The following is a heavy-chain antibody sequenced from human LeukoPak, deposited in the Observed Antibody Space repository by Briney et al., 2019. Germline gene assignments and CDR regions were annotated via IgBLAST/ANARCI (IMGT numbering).Heavy chain of an antibody. CDR2: INPNSGGT. V-gene: IGHV1-2*04. Sequence: GASVKVSCKASGYTFTGYYMHWVRQAPGQGLEWMGWINPNSGGTNYAQKFQGWVTMTRDTSISTAYMELSRLRSDGTAVYYCAVFCGSGSPGDYWGQGTLVTVSS. J-gene: IGHJ4*02. D-gene: IGHD3-10*01. CDR3: AVFCGSGSPGDY. CDR1: GYTFTGYY.